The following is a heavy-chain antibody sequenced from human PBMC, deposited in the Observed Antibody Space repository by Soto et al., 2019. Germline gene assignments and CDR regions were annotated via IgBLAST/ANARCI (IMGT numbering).Heavy chain of an antibody. J-gene: IGHJ4*02. CDR1: GGSISSGGYY. CDR3: ARATAYYGSGSYNFDY. V-gene: IGHV4-31*03. CDR2: IYYSGST. Sequence: QVQLQESGPGLVKPSQTLSLTCTVSGGSISSGGYYWSWIRQHPGKGLEWIGYIYYSGSTYYNPSLKSRVTIPVDTSKNQFSLKLSSVTAADTAVYYCARATAYYGSGSYNFDYWGQGTLVTVSS. D-gene: IGHD3-10*01.